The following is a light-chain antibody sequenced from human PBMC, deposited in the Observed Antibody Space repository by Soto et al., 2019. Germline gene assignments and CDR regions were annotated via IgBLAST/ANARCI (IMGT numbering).Light chain of an antibody. J-gene: IGLJ1*01. CDR3: SSYAGSNNLRI. Sequence: QSALTQPPSASGSPGQSVTISCTGTSSDVGGYNYVSWYQQHPGKASKLMIYEVSKRPSGVPDRFPGSKSGNTASLTVSGLQAEDEADYYCSSYAGSNNLRIFGTGTKVT. CDR2: EVS. CDR1: SSDVGGYNY. V-gene: IGLV2-8*01.